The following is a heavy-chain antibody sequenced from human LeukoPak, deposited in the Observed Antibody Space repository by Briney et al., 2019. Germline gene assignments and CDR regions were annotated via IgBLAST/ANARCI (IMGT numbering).Heavy chain of an antibody. V-gene: IGHV1-46*01. J-gene: IGHJ4*02. Sequence: ASVKVSCKASGYTLTSYYMHWVRQAPGQGLEWMGIINPSGGSTSYAQKFQGRVTMTRDTSTSTVYMELSSLRSDDTAVYYCARDQKVRGVSAGYFDYWGQGTLVTVSS. CDR2: INPSGGST. CDR3: ARDQKVRGVSAGYFDY. D-gene: IGHD3-10*01. CDR1: GYTLTSYY.